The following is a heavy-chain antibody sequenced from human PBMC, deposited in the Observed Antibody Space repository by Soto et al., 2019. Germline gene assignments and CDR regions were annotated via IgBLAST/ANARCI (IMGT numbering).Heavy chain of an antibody. CDR2: IYYSGST. CDR3: ARIVVTARILFYYYGMDV. V-gene: IGHV4-59*01. Sequence: PSETLSLTCTVSGGSISSYYWSWIRQPQGKGLEWIGYIYYSGSTNYNPSLKSRVTISVDTSKNQFSLKLGSVTAAETAVYYCARIVVTARILFYYYGMDVWGQGTTVTVSS. D-gene: IGHD2-2*01. J-gene: IGHJ6*02. CDR1: GGSISSYY.